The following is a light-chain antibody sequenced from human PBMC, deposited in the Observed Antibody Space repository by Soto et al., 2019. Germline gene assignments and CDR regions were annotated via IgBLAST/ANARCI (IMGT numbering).Light chain of an antibody. CDR2: KAS. J-gene: IGKJ2*01. CDR1: QSISSW. V-gene: IGKV1-5*03. Sequence: DIQMTQSPSTLSASVGDRVTITCRASQSISSWLAWYQQKPGKAPKLLIYKASSLESGVRSRFSGSGSGTEFTLTISSLQPDDFATYYCQQYNSYPYTFGQGTKLEMK. CDR3: QQYNSYPYT.